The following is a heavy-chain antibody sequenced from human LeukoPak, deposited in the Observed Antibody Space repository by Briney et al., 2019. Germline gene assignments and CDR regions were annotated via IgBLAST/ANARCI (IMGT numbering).Heavy chain of an antibody. CDR3: ARDFGPYDSSGLNSDY. J-gene: IGHJ4*02. Sequence: GGLLTLFCAVSVYPFSRYSINALRQSPGKALEWLSPISSSSSYIYYADSVKGRFTISRDNAKNSLYLQMNSLRAEDTAVYYCARDFGPYDSSGLNSDYWGQGTLVTVSS. CDR2: ISSSSSYI. CDR1: VYPFSRYS. V-gene: IGHV3-21*01. D-gene: IGHD3-22*01.